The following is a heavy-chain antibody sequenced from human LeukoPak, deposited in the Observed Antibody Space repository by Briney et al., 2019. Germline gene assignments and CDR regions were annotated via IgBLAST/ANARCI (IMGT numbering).Heavy chain of an antibody. CDR2: VYYCGST. J-gene: IGHJ6*03. V-gene: IGHV4-59*01. CDR1: GGSISRYY. CDR3: ARRRRDGYNLDYYYMDV. D-gene: IGHD5-24*01. Sequence: SETLSLTRTVSGGSISRYYWRWIRQPPGKGLEWIGWVYYCGSTNYHPSLKSRVTISVDTSKHPFSLTLSSVTAADTAVYYCARRRRDGYNLDYYYMDVWGKGTTVTISS.